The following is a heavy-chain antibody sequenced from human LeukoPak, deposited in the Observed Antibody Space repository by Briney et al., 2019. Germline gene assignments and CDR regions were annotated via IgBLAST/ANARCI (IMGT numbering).Heavy chain of an antibody. J-gene: IGHJ5*02. CDR1: GGSISSYY. V-gene: IGHV4-4*07. CDR3: ARDLAHPVVTANWFDP. Sequence: SETLSLTCTVSGGSISSYYWSWIRQPAGKGLEWIGRIYTSGSTNYNPSLKSRVTMSVDTSKNQFSLKLSSVTAADTAVYYCARDLAHPVVTANWFDPWGQGTLVTVSP. CDR2: IYTSGST. D-gene: IGHD2-21*02.